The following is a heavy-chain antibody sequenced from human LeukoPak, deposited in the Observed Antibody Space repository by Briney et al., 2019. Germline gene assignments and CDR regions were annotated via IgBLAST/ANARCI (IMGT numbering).Heavy chain of an antibody. J-gene: IGHJ6*03. CDR3: ARAVRGYCSSTSCYLQQSYYYYYMDV. D-gene: IGHD2-2*01. CDR1: GFTFSSYS. V-gene: IGHV3-21*01. Sequence: GGSLRLSCAASGFTFSSYSMNWIRQAPGKGLEWVSSISSSSSYIYYADSVKGRFTISRANGKNSLYLQMNSLRAEDTAVYYCARAVRGYCSSTSCYLQQSYYYYYMDVWGKGTTVTVSS. CDR2: ISSSSSYI.